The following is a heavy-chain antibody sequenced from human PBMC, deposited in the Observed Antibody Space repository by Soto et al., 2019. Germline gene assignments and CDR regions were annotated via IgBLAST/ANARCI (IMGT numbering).Heavy chain of an antibody. CDR3: ARETYYYDSSEARAFDI. Sequence: QVQLQESGPGLVKPSQTLSLTCTVSGGSISSGDYYWSWIRQPPGKGLEWIGYIYYSGSTYYNPXLQSRVTISVXXSXNXXSLKLSSVTAADTAVYYCARETYYYDSSEARAFDIWGQGTMVTVSS. J-gene: IGHJ3*02. CDR2: IYYSGST. V-gene: IGHV4-30-4*01. D-gene: IGHD3-22*01. CDR1: GGSISSGDYY.